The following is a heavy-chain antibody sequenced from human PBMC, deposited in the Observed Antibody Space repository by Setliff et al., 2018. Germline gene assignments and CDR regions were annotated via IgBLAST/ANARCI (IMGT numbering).Heavy chain of an antibody. CDR2: IYYTGST. J-gene: IGHJ4*02. Sequence: SETLSLTCTVSGGSISSSSHYWGWIRQPPGKGLEWIGSIYYTGSTYYNPSPKSRVTMSVDTSKRQFSLKLGSATAADTAVYYCARDMGQPYYFESWGLGTLVTVPQ. D-gene: IGHD1-1*01. CDR1: GGSISSSSHY. CDR3: ARDMGQPYYFES. V-gene: IGHV4-39*07.